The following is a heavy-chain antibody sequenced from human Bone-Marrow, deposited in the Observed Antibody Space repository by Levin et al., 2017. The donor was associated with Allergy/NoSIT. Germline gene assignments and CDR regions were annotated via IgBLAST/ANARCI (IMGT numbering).Heavy chain of an antibody. V-gene: IGHV3-13*01. CDR1: GFTFSSYD. D-gene: IGHD2-15*01. Sequence: GGSLRLSCAASGFTFSSYDMHWVRQATGKGREWVSAIGTAGDTYYPGSVKGRFTISRENAKNALYLQMKSLRAGDTAVYYCPRACWYCSGGSCYSHLDYWGQGTLVTVSS. J-gene: IGHJ4*02. CDR2: IGTAGDT. CDR3: PRACWYCSGGSCYSHLDY.